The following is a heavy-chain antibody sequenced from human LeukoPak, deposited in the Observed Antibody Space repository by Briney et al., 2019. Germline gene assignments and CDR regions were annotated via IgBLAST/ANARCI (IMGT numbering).Heavy chain of an antibody. CDR1: GFTFSSYA. CDR3: ARVYSSSWFSGYLYMDV. D-gene: IGHD6-13*01. V-gene: IGHV3-23*01. CDR2: ISGSGGST. Sequence: GGSLRLSCAASGFTFSSYAMSWVRQAPGKGLEWVSAISGSGGSTYYADSVKGRFTISRDNSKNTLYLQMNSLRAEDTAVYYCARVYSSSWFSGYLYMDVWGTGTTVTVSS. J-gene: IGHJ6*03.